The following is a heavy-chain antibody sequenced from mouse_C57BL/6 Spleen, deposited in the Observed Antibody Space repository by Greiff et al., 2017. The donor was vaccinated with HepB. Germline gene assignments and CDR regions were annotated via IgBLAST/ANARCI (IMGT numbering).Heavy chain of an antibody. CDR3: ARSGVGDY. CDR2: IYPSDSET. J-gene: IGHJ2*01. Sequence: VQLQQPGAELVRPGSSVKLSCKASGYTFTSYWMDWVKQRPGQGLEWIGNIYPSDSETHYNQKFKDKATLTVDKSSSTAYMQLSSLTSEDSAVYYCARSGVGDYWGQGTTLTVSS. V-gene: IGHV1-61*01. D-gene: IGHD1-1*02. CDR1: GYTFTSYW.